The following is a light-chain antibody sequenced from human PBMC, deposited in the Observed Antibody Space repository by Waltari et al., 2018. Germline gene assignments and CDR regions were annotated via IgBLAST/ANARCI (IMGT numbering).Light chain of an antibody. CDR3: QVWDTLSDHVL. CDR2: YGS. Sequence: SYVLTQPPSVSVAPGKTARIPCGGDNIGGERVHWYQQKPGQAPVLVINYGSDRPSGIPERFSGSKSGNTATLTIGRVEAGDEADYYCQVWDTLSDHVLFGGGTKLTVL. J-gene: IGLJ2*01. V-gene: IGLV3-21*04. CDR1: NIGGER.